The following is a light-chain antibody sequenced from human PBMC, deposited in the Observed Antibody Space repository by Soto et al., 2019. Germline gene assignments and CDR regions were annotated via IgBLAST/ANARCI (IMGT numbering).Light chain of an antibody. CDR3: TSYTSSSTLPYV. CDR2: DVS. V-gene: IGLV2-14*01. J-gene: IGLJ1*01. CDR1: SSDVGGYNY. Sequence: QSVLTQPASVSGSPGQSITISCTGTSSDVGGYNYVSWYQQHPGKAPKLMIYDVSNRPSGVSNRFSGSRSGNTASLTISGLQAEVEADYYCTSYTSSSTLPYVFGTGTKGTVL.